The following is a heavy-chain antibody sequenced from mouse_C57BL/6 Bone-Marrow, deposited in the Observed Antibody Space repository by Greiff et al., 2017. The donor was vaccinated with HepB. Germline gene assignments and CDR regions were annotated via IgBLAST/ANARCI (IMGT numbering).Heavy chain of an antibody. CDR1: GYTFTSYW. Sequence: VQLQQPGAELVKPGASVKLSCKASGYTFTSYWMQWVKQRPGQGLEWIGEIDPSDSYTNYNQKFKGKATLTVDTSSSTAYMQLSSLTSEDSAVYYCARWLPRGPWFAYWGQGTLVTVSA. D-gene: IGHD2-2*01. CDR3: ARWLPRGPWFAY. J-gene: IGHJ3*01. V-gene: IGHV1-50*01. CDR2: IDPSDSYT.